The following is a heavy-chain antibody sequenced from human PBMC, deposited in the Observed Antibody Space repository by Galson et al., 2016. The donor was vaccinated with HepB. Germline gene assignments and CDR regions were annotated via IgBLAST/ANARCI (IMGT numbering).Heavy chain of an antibody. V-gene: IGHV3-23*01. CDR2: ISGSGGST. Sequence: SLRLSCAASGFTFSSYAMSWVRQAPGKGLEWVSTISGSGGSTYYGDSVKGRFTISRDNSKNTLYLQMNSLRAEDTAVYNCAKDGYYYDNSGYFDYWGQGTLVTVSS. CDR1: GFTFSSYA. D-gene: IGHD3-22*01. J-gene: IGHJ4*02. CDR3: AKDGYYYDNSGYFDY.